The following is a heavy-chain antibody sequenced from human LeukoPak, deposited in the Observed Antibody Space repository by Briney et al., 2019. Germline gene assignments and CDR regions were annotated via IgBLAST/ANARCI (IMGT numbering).Heavy chain of an antibody. D-gene: IGHD2-2*01. V-gene: IGHV1-2*02. J-gene: IGHJ4*02. Sequence: ASVKASCKASGYTFTGYYMHWVRQAPGQGLEWMGWINPNSGGTNYAQKFQGRVTMTRDTSISTAYMELSRLRSDDTAVYYCAKVQPGDIVVVPAAVNFDYWGQGTLVTVSS. CDR1: GYTFTGYY. CDR2: INPNSGGT. CDR3: AKVQPGDIVVVPAAVNFDY.